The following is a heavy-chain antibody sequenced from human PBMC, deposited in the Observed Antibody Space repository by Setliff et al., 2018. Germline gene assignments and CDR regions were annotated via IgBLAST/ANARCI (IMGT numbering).Heavy chain of an antibody. Sequence: GASVKVSCKASGATINSLPITWVRQAPGQGLEWMGGTIPLLPLPYYAVKFQGRVTITADISTNTAYMELSSLRSDDTGVYYCATVERGGTSRTSYYYYYMDVWGKGTTVTVSS. CDR2: TIPLLPLP. J-gene: IGHJ6*03. D-gene: IGHD1-26*01. V-gene: IGHV1-69*10. CDR1: GATINSLP. CDR3: ATVERGGTSRTSYYYYYMDV.